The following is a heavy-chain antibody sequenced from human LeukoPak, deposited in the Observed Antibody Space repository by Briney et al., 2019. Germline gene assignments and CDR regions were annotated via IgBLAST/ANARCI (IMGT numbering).Heavy chain of an antibody. J-gene: IGHJ4*02. CDR3: AKGSASSGYPRDY. CDR1: GFTFTTYG. CDR2: ISSSGGNT. D-gene: IGHD3-22*01. Sequence: GGSLRLSCAASGFTFTTYGMSWVRQAPGKGLEWVSGISSSGGNTYYEDSVKGRFTISRDNSKSTLYLQMNSHRVEDTAVYYCAKGSASSGYPRDYWGQGTLVTVSS. V-gene: IGHV3-23*01.